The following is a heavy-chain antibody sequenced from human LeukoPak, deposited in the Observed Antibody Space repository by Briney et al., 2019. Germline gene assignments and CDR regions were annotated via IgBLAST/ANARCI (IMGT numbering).Heavy chain of an antibody. J-gene: IGHJ6*03. D-gene: IGHD3-10*01. CDR1: GFTFSGHW. Sequence: GGSLRLSCAASGFTFSGHWMSWVRQSPGKGLEWVANIKEDESEKYYVDSVKGRFTISRDNAKNSLYLQMHSLRVEDTGVYYCAMVRRNYYYYMDVWGKGTTVIVSS. CDR3: AMVRRNYYYYMDV. V-gene: IGHV3-7*01. CDR2: IKEDESEK.